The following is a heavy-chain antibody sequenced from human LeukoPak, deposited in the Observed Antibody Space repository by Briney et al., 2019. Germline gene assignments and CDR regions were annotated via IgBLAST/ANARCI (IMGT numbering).Heavy chain of an antibody. CDR3: ARGQSGYLFDY. J-gene: IGHJ4*02. CDR2: IDWDDEK. V-gene: IGHV2-70*04. CDR1: GFSLSTSGMR. D-gene: IGHD3-22*01. Sequence: ESGPTLVNPTQTLTLTCSFSGFSLSTSGMRVSWIRQPPGKALEWLARIDWDDEKFYNTSLRTRLTISKDTSKTPVILIMTNMDPVDTATYYCARGQSGYLFDYWGQGTLVTVSS.